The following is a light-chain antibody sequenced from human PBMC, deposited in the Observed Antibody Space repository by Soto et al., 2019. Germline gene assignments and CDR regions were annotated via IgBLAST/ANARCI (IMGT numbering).Light chain of an antibody. Sequence: EIVLTQFPATLSLSPGERATLSCRASQSVNKYLAWYQQKPGQAPRLLVYDASNTATGVPARFSGSGSGTDFTLTISSLEPEDFAVYYCQQRYIWPPISFDQATRLAIK. V-gene: IGKV3-11*01. CDR2: DAS. CDR1: QSVNKY. CDR3: QQRYIWPPIS. J-gene: IGKJ5*01.